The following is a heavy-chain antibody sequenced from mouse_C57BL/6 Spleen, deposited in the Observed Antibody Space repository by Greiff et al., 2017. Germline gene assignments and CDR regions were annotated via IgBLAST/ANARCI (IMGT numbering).Heavy chain of an antibody. Sequence: QVQLQQPGAELVRPGSSVKLSCKASGYTFTSYWMPWVKQRPIQGLEWIGNIDPSDSETHYNQKFKGKATLTVDKSSSTAYMQLSSLTSEDSAVYYCARSEDSGPYFDYWGQGTTLTVSS. CDR2: IDPSDSET. J-gene: IGHJ2*01. CDR3: ARSEDSGPYFDY. D-gene: IGHD3-2*02. V-gene: IGHV1-52*01. CDR1: GYTFTSYW.